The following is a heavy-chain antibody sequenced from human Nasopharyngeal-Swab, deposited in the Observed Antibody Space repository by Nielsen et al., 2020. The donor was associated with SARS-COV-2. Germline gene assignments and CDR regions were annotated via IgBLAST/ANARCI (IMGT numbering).Heavy chain of an antibody. D-gene: IGHD6-6*01. CDR2: ISGYNGFT. V-gene: IGHV1-18*01. CDR1: GYTFTSDG. J-gene: IGHJ6*02. CDR3: ARDPTPAVDSSSSLDYYYGMDV. Sequence: ASVKVSCKASGYTFTSDGISWVRQAPGQGLEWMGWISGYNGFTNYAQKFQGRVTMTTDTSTSTAYMELRSLTSDDTAVYYCARDPTPAVDSSSSLDYYYGMDVWGQGTTVTVSS.